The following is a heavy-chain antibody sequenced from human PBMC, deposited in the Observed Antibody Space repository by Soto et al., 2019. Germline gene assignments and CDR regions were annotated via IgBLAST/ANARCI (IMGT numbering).Heavy chain of an antibody. J-gene: IGHJ3*02. D-gene: IGHD3-22*01. Sequence: QVQLVESGGGVVQPGRSLRLSCAASGFTFSSYGMHWVRQAPGKGLEWVAVISYDGSNKYYADSVKGRFTISRDNSKNTLYLQMNSLKTEDTAVYYCVRVSDDYDSSGYSKDVFDIWGRGTRVTVSS. CDR1: GFTFSSYG. CDR3: VRVSDDYDSSGYSKDVFDI. CDR2: ISYDGSNK. V-gene: IGHV3-30*03.